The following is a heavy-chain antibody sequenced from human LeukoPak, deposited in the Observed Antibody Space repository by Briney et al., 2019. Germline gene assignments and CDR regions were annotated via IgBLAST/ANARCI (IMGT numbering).Heavy chain of an antibody. CDR3: ARKRPNYFDY. Sequence: GSLRLSCAASGFTFSNYWMAWVRQAPGKGPEWVANINLDESQKYYVDSVKGRFTISRDNAENSLYLQMNSLRAEDTALYYCARKRPNYFDYWGQGALVTVSS. CDR2: INLDESQK. V-gene: IGHV3-7*01. J-gene: IGHJ4*02. CDR1: GFTFSNYW.